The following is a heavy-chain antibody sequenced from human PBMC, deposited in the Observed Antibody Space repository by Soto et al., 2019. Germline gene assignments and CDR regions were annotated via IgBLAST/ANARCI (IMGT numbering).Heavy chain of an antibody. CDR2: ISSSSSFI. V-gene: IGHV3-21*01. CDR1: GVTFSSYS. Sequence: GGAPRLSRAASGVTFSSYSINWGRPAPGEGLEGGFSISSSSSFIYYAASVKGRFTISRDNAKNSLYLQMNSLRAEDTAVYYCAREWANCSSTSCYSYAFDIWGQGTMVTVSS. J-gene: IGHJ3*02. D-gene: IGHD2-2*01. CDR3: AREWANCSSTSCYSYAFDI.